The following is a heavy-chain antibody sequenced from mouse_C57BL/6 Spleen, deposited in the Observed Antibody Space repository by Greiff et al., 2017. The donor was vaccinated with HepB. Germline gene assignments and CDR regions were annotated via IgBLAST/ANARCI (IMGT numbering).Heavy chain of an antibody. CDR2: ISSGGDYI. J-gene: IGHJ3*01. D-gene: IGHD1-1*01. CDR1: GFTFSSYA. Sequence: EVKVEESGEGLVKPGGSLKLSCAASGFTFSSYAMSWVRQTPEKRLEWVAYISSGGDYIYYADTVKGRFTISRDNARNTLYLQMSSLKSEDTAMYYCTRPYGSSYPWFAYWGQGTLVTVSA. CDR3: TRPYGSSYPWFAY. V-gene: IGHV5S21*01.